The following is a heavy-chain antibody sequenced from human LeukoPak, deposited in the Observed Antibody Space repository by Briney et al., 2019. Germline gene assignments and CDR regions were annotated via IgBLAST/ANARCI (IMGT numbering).Heavy chain of an antibody. Sequence: GSLRLSCAASGFTFSSYAMSWVRQAPGKGLEWIGEINHSGSTNYNPSLKSRVTISVDTSKNQFSLKLSSVTAADTAVYYCARGYRYCSGGSCYGNWFDPWGQGTLVTVSS. CDR2: INHSGST. J-gene: IGHJ5*02. CDR3: ARGYRYCSGGSCYGNWFDP. CDR1: GFTFSSYA. V-gene: IGHV4-34*01. D-gene: IGHD2-15*01.